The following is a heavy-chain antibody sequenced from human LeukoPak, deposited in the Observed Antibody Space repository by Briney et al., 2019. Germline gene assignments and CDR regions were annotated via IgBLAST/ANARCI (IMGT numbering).Heavy chain of an antibody. CDR1: GFIFTTSA. D-gene: IGHD3-22*01. CDR3: AKDRGSAFYYY. CDR2: ISGSGNNT. J-gene: IGHJ4*02. V-gene: IGHV3-23*01. Sequence: GGSLRLSCAASGFIFTTSAMSWVRQAPGKGLEWVSGISGSGNNTYYAGSVKGRFTISRDNSKNTVYLQMNSLRAEDTAVYYCAKDRGSAFYYYWGKGTLVTVSS.